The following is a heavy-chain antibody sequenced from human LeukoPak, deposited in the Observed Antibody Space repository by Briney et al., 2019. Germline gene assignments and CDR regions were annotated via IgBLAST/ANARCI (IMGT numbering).Heavy chain of an antibody. J-gene: IGHJ6*02. CDR3: AVPRVGATGYYYGMSI. CDR1: VFTVRRSY. CDR2: IYSGGST. D-gene: IGHD1-26*01. Sequence: GGSLRLSYAVSVFTVRRSYKICVRQAPGKGLEWVSVIYSGGSTYYADSVKGRFTISRDNSKNTLYLQMNSLRAEDTAVYYCAVPRVGATGYYYGMSIWGQGTTVTVSS. V-gene: IGHV3-66*01.